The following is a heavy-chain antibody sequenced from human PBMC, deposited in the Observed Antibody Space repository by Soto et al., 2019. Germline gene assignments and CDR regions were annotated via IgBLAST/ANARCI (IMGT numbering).Heavy chain of an antibody. CDR2: VYYTGST. V-gene: IGHV4-59*01. CDR3: ARSVAVPGAHIDY. Sequence: PETLSLTCIVSGCSISGSYWSWIRQSPGKGLEWLGYVYYTGSTNYSPSLRSRVSISVDTSKNEFSLRLSSVTAADTAVYFCARSVAVPGAHIDYWGQGTQVTVSS. CDR1: GCSISGSY. J-gene: IGHJ4*02. D-gene: IGHD6-19*01.